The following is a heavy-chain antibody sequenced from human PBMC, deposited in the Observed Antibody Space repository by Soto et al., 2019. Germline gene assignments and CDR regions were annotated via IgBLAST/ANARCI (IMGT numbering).Heavy chain of an antibody. Sequence: EVQLLESGGGLVQPGGSLRLSCAASGFTFSSYAMSWVRQAPGKGLEWVSAISGSGGSTYYADSVKGRFTISRDNSKHSLDLQMNSLSAEDTAVYYCAKRRYYGSGSSFAEYFQHWGQGTLVTVSS. J-gene: IGHJ1*01. CDR1: GFTFSSYA. CDR2: ISGSGGST. D-gene: IGHD3-10*01. V-gene: IGHV3-23*01. CDR3: AKRRYYGSGSSFAEYFQH.